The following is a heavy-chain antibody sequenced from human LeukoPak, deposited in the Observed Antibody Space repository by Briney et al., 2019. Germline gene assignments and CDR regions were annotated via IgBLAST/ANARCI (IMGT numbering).Heavy chain of an antibody. CDR2: IGGSGIRT. Sequence: GGTLRLSCSASGFTFTTYGMNWVRQAPGKGLEWVSGIGGSGIRTYYADSVKSRFTISRDNSKNTLYLQMNSLRAEDTAVYYCAKPARTDAFDIWGQGTMITVSS. V-gene: IGHV3-23*01. CDR3: AKPARTDAFDI. D-gene: IGHD1-14*01. J-gene: IGHJ3*02. CDR1: GFTFTTYG.